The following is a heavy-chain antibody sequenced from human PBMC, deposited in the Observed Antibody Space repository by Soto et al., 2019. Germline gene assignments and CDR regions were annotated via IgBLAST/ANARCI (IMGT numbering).Heavy chain of an antibody. D-gene: IGHD2-21*01. CDR3: AREMASGYSRTWFDP. V-gene: IGHV1-69*06. Sequence: QLQLVQSGAEVKKPGSSVKVSCKASGGTFSRNAISWVRQAPGQGPEWMGGIVPIFGTPNYAQKFRGRVSITADNSTNSVNMELSSLTSEDTATDYCAREMASGYSRTWFDPWGQGTLVTVSS. J-gene: IGHJ5*02. CDR1: GGTFSRNA. CDR2: IVPIFGTP.